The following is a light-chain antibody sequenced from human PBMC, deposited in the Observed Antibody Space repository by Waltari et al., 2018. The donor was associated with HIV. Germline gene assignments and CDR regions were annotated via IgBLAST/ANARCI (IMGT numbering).Light chain of an antibody. V-gene: IGKV4-1*01. Sequence: DIVLTQSPDSLAVSLGERATINCKSSQGVLYSSNNKNFLAWYQQKPGQPPKLLVYWASSREFGVPDRFSGSGSGTDFTLTISSLQAEDVAVYYCQQYYTTPRTFGPGTTVDIK. CDR3: QQYYTTPRT. CDR2: WAS. J-gene: IGKJ3*01. CDR1: QGVLYSSNNKNF.